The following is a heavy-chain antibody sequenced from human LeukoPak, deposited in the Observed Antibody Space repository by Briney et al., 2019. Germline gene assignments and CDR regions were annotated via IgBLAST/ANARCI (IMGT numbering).Heavy chain of an antibody. D-gene: IGHD2-2*02. CDR2: INPNSGGT. V-gene: IGHV1-2*06. Sequence: ASVKVSCKASGYTFTGYYMHWVRQAPGQGLEWMGRINPNSGGTNYAQKFQGRVTMTRDTSISTAYMELSRLRSDDTAVYYCARVSTRRAAAILPYWGQGTLVTVSS. CDR1: GYTFTGYY. CDR3: ARVSTRRAAAILPY. J-gene: IGHJ4*02.